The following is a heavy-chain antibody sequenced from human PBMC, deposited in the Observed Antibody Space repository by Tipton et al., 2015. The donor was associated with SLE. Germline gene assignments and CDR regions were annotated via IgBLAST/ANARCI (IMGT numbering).Heavy chain of an antibody. D-gene: IGHD2/OR15-2a*01. Sequence: SLRLSCAASGFTFSGSALHWVRQASGQGLEWVGRIRSKANSYATANAASVKGRFTISRDDSKNTAYLQMNSLKTEDTAVYYCTLGPNKHGDYWGQGTLVTVSS. CDR2: IRSKANSYAT. CDR1: GFTFSGSA. J-gene: IGHJ4*02. CDR3: TLGPNKHGDY. V-gene: IGHV3-73*01.